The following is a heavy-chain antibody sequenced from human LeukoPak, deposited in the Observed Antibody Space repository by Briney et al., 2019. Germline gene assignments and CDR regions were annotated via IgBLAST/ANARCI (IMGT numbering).Heavy chain of an antibody. D-gene: IGHD3-22*01. CDR1: GFTFSSYA. CDR3: AGGNYDSSGYYPNIDY. Sequence: GGSLRLSCAASGFTFSSYAMSWVRQAPGKGLEWVSAISGSGGSTYYADSVKGRFTISRDNSKNTLYLQMNSLRAEDTAVYYCAGGNYDSSGYYPNIDYWGQGTLVTVYS. V-gene: IGHV3-23*01. CDR2: ISGSGGST. J-gene: IGHJ4*02.